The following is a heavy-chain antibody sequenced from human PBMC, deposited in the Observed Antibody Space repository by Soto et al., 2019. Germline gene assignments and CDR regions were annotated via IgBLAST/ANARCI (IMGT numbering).Heavy chain of an antibody. CDR1: GGSISTYNYY. V-gene: IGHV4-39*01. Sequence: QLQLQESGPGLVKPSETLSLTCAVSGGSISTYNYYWGWIRQPPGKGLEWIGSIDYSGSTYYNPSLTSRVTLAVDASKIQFSLKVSSGTAADTAVYYCARRRTSYGMDVWGQGTTVTVSS. J-gene: IGHJ6*02. CDR2: IDYSGST. CDR3: ARRRTSYGMDV.